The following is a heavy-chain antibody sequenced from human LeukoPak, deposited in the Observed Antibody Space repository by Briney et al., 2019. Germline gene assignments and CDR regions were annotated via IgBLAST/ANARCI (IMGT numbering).Heavy chain of an antibody. Sequence: GSSVKVSCKASGGTFSSYAISWVRQAPGQGLEWMGWINPNSGGTNYAQKFQGRVTMTRDTSISTAYMELSRLRSDDTAVYYCARSSGSSTFDYWGQGTLVTVSS. CDR3: ARSSGSSTFDY. V-gene: IGHV1-2*02. D-gene: IGHD3-10*01. J-gene: IGHJ4*02. CDR2: INPNSGGT. CDR1: GGTFSSYA.